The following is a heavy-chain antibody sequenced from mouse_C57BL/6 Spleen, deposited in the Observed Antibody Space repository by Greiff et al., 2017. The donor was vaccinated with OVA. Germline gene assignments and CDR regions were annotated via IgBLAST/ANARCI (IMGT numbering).Heavy chain of an antibody. CDR2: IYWDDDK. CDR3: ARRAFKGGAMDY. V-gene: IGHV8-12*01. Sequence: QVQLKESGPGILQSSQTLSLTCSFSGFSLSTSGMGVSWIRQPSGKGLEWLARIYWDDDKRYNPSLKSRLTISKDTSRNQVFLKITSVDTADTATYYCARRAFKGGAMDYWGQGTSVTVSS. CDR1: GFSLSTSGMG. J-gene: IGHJ4*01.